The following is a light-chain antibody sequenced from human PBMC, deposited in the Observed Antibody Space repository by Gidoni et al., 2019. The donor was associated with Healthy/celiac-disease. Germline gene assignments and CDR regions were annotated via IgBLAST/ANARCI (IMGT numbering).Light chain of an antibody. Sequence: DIQMTQSSSTLAASVGDRVTITCRASQSISSLLAWYQQKPGKAPKLLIYKASSLESGVPSRFSGSGSGTEFTLTISSLQPDDFATYYCQQYNSHSSYTFGQGTKLEIK. CDR1: QSISSL. CDR2: KAS. J-gene: IGKJ2*01. V-gene: IGKV1-5*03. CDR3: QQYNSHSSYT.